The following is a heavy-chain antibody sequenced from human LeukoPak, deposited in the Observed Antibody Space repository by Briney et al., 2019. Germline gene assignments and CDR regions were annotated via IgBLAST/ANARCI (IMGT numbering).Heavy chain of an antibody. J-gene: IGHJ5*02. V-gene: IGHV1-2*02. D-gene: IGHD3-10*01. Sequence: GASVKVSCKASGYTFTGYYMHWVRQAPGQGLEWMGWINPNSGGTNYAQKFQGRATMTRDTSISTAYMELSRLRSDDTAVYYCARDGYYYGSGSPISSWFDPWGQGTLVTASS. CDR2: INPNSGGT. CDR1: GYTFTGYY. CDR3: ARDGYYYGSGSPISSWFDP.